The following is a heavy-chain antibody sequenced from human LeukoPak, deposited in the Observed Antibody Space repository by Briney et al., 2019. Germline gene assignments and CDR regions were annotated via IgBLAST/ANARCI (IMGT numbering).Heavy chain of an antibody. J-gene: IGHJ4*02. D-gene: IGHD2/OR15-2a*01. CDR2: ISPDGSSA. Sequence: PGGSLRLCCAASGFSFSSYWMHWVRQAPGKGLVWVARISPDGSSALSADSVRGRFTISRDNADNTLYLQLNSLRAEDTAVYYCARVSFCPRCHFDYWGQGTLVTVSS. CDR3: ARVSFCPRCHFDY. V-gene: IGHV3-74*03. CDR1: GFSFSSYW.